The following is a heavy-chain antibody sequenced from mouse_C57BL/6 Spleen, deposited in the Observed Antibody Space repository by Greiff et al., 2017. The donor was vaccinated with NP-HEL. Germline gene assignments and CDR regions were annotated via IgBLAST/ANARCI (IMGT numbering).Heavy chain of an antibody. CDR1: GYTFTSYW. D-gene: IGHD2-5*01. Sequence: QVQLQQPGAELVMPGASVKLSCKASGYTFTSYWMHWVKQRPGQGLEWIGEIDPSDSYTNYNQKFKGKSTLTVDKSSSTAYMQLSSLTSEDSAVYYCARSGTIVTPYYAMDYWGQGTTLTVSS. CDR3: ARSGTIVTPYYAMDY. V-gene: IGHV1-69*01. CDR2: IDPSDSYT. J-gene: IGHJ2*01.